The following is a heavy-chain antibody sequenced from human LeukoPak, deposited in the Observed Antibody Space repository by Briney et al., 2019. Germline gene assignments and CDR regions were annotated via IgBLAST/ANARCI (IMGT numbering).Heavy chain of an antibody. CDR1: GGSISSYY. V-gene: IGHV4-59*08. Sequence: TSETLSLTCTVSGGSISSYYWSWIRQPPGKGLEWIGYIYYSGSTNYNPSLKSRVTISVGTSKNQFSLKLSSVTAADTAVYYCARHQRGYSYGYEDYWGQGTLVTVSS. D-gene: IGHD5-18*01. CDR2: IYYSGST. J-gene: IGHJ4*02. CDR3: ARHQRGYSYGYEDY.